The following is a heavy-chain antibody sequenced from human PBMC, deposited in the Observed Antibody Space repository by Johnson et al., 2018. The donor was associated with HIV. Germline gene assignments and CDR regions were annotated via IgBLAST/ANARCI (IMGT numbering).Heavy chain of an antibody. CDR3: ARGGPFHAFDI. CDR1: GFSFSSYG. V-gene: IGHV3-74*02. D-gene: IGHD2-21*01. J-gene: IGHJ3*02. CDR2: VNNDGGDT. Sequence: EQLVESGGGVVQPGGSLRLSCAASGFSFSSYGMHWVRQAPGKGLVWVSRVNNDGGDTIYADSVKGRFTISRDNAKNTLFLQMNSLRAEDTAMYFCARGGPFHAFDIWGHGTTVTVSS.